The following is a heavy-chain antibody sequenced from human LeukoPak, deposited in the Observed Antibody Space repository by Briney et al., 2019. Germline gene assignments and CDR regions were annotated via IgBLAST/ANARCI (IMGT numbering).Heavy chain of an antibody. CDR2: INPNSGGT. Sequence: ASVKVSCKASGYTFTGYYMHWVRQAPGQGLEWMGWINPNSGGTNYAQKFQGRVTMTRDTSISTAYMELSRLRSDDTAVYYCARPNIVATIWAENWFDPWGQGTLVTVSS. V-gene: IGHV1-2*02. CDR1: GYTFTGYY. J-gene: IGHJ5*02. CDR3: ARPNIVATIWAENWFDP. D-gene: IGHD5-12*01.